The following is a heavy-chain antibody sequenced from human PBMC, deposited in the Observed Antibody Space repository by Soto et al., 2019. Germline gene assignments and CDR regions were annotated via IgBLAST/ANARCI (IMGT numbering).Heavy chain of an antibody. J-gene: IGHJ6*02. CDR1: GFSFSSYS. V-gene: IGHV3-21*01. CDR3: ARDVRGDTAMYV. CDR2: IRTSSSYM. D-gene: IGHD5-18*01. Sequence: EVQLVESGGGLVKPGGSLRLSCAASGFSFSSYSMNWVRQAPGKGLEWVSSIRTSSSYMFYADSVKGRFTISRDNDNNSLYLQMNSLRAADTAVDYCARDVRGDTAMYVWGQGTTVTVSS.